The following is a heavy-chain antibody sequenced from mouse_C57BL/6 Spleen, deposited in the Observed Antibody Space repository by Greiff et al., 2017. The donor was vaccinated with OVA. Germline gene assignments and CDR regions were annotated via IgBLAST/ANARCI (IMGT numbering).Heavy chain of an antibody. Sequence: VQLQQSGPELVKPGASVKISCKASGYTFTGYYMNWVKQSPEQSLEWIGEINPSTGGTTYNQKFKAKATLTVDKSSSTAYMQLKSLTSEDAAVYYCARSPYGYGGYWYFGVWGTGTTVTVAS. D-gene: IGHD2-2*01. V-gene: IGHV1-42*01. CDR2: INPSTGGT. CDR1: GYTFTGYY. CDR3: ARSPYGYGGYWYFGV. J-gene: IGHJ1*03.